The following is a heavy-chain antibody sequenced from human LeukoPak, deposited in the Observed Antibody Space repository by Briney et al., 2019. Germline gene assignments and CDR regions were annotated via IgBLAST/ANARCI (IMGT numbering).Heavy chain of an antibody. D-gene: IGHD3-22*01. J-gene: IGHJ3*02. CDR3: AEDSVYYYDSSGFAAFDI. CDR2: ISGSGGST. Sequence: AGGSLRLSCAASGLTFSSYAMTWVRQAPGKGLEWVSSISGSGGSTYYADSVKGRFTISRDNSKNTLYLQMNSLRAEDTAVYYCAEDSVYYYDSSGFAAFDIWGQGTMVTVSS. V-gene: IGHV3-23*01. CDR1: GLTFSSYA.